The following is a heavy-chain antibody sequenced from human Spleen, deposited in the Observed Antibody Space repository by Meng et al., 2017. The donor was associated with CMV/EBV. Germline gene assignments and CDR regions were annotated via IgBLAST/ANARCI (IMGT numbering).Heavy chain of an antibody. CDR1: GYSFTSYW. V-gene: IGHV5-51*01. J-gene: IGHJ4*02. Sequence: GESLKISCKGSGYSFTSYWIGWVRQMPGKGLEWMGIIYPGDSDTRYSPSFQGQVTISADKSISTAYLQWSSLKASDTAIYYCARTTDGYSFLDYFDYWGPGTLVTVSS. D-gene: IGHD5-24*01. CDR2: IYPGDSDT. CDR3: ARTTDGYSFLDYFDY.